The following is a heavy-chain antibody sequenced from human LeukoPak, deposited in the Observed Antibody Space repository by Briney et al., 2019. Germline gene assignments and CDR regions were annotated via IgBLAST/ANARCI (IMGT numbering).Heavy chain of an antibody. J-gene: IGHJ6*04. V-gene: IGHV1-46*01. Sequence: ASVKVSCKASGYTFTSYYMHWVRQAPGQGLEWMGIINPSGGSTSYAQKFQGRVTMTRDTSTSTVYMELSSLRFEDTAVYYCARDRGFGYYGMDVWGKGTTVTVSS. D-gene: IGHD3-10*01. CDR3: ARDRGFGYYGMDV. CDR1: GYTFTSYY. CDR2: INPSGGST.